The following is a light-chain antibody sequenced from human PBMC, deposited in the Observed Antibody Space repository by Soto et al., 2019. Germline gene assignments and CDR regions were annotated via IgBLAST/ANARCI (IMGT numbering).Light chain of an antibody. CDR2: GAF. CDR1: QGISSL. Sequence: EIVLTQSPATLSVSPGERATLFCRAIQGISSLLAWYQQKPGQAPSLLIYGAFTRATGIPARFSGSGSGTDFTLTISSLQSEDFAVYYCQQYNNWPRTFGQGTKVDIK. J-gene: IGKJ1*01. V-gene: IGKV3-15*01. CDR3: QQYNNWPRT.